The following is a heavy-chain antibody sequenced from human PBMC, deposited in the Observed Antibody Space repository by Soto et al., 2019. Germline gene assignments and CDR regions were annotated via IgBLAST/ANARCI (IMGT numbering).Heavy chain of an antibody. CDR1: GFSLSTSGVG. D-gene: IGHD5-18*01. CDR3: AHSGTAMVTLDLVYYFDY. V-gene: IGHV2-5*02. Sequence: QITLKESGPTLVKPTQTLTLTCTFSGFSLSTSGVGVGWIRQPPGKALEWLALIYWDDDKRYSPSLKSRLTITKDTSKNQVVLTMTNMDPVDTATYYCAHSGTAMVTLDLVYYFDYWGQGTLVTVSS. J-gene: IGHJ4*02. CDR2: IYWDDDK.